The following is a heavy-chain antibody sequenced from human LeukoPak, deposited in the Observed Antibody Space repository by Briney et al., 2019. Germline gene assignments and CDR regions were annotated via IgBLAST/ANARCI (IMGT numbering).Heavy chain of an antibody. D-gene: IGHD2-21*02. CDR3: ARVCGGDCNSGDMDV. V-gene: IGHV4-39*07. J-gene: IGHJ6*03. CDR1: SASITSSPYF. CDR2: ISYSGTT. Sequence: SETLCLTCTVSSASITSSPYFWGWIRQSPGKGLEWIGRISYSGTTYYNPSLKSRVTISVDTSKNQFSLKLSSVTAADTAVYYCARVCGGDCNSGDMDVWGKGTTVTVSS.